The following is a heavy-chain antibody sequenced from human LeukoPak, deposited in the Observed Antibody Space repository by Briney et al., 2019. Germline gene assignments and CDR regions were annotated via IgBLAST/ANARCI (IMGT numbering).Heavy chain of an antibody. V-gene: IGHV3-23*01. J-gene: IGHJ4*02. CDR3: AKDPAVVVTDLGYFDY. CDR1: GFTFSSYA. CDR2: ISGSGGST. D-gene: IGHD2-21*02. Sequence: HPEGSLRLSCAASGFTFSSYAMSWVRQAPGKGLEWVSAISGSGGSTYYADSVKGRFTISRDNSKNTLYLQMNSLRAEDTAVYYCAKDPAVVVTDLGYFDYWGQGTLVTVSS.